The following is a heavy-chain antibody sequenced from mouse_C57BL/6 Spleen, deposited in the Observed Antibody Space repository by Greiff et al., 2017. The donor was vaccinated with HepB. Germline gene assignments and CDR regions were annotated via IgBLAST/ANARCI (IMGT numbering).Heavy chain of an antibody. V-gene: IGHV1-18*01. CDR1: GYTFTDYN. D-gene: IGHD1-1*01. CDR3: ARHGSSRYYAMDY. J-gene: IGHJ4*01. Sequence: VQLQQSGPELVKPGASVKIPCKASGYTFTDYNMDWVKQSHGKSLEWIGDINPNNGGTIYNQKFKGKATLTVDKSSSPAYMELRSLTSEDTAVYYCARHGSSRYYAMDYWGQGTSVTVSS. CDR2: INPNNGGT.